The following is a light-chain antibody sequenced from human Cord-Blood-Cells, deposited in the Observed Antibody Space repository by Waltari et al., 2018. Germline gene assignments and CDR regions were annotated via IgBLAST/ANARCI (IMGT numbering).Light chain of an antibody. V-gene: IGLV1-47*01. CDR1: SSNIGSNY. J-gene: IGLJ1*01. Sequence: QSVLTQSPSASGTPGQRVTISCSGSSSNIGSNYVYWYQQLPGTAPKLLIYRNNQRPSGVPDRFSGSKSGTSASLAISGLRSEDEADYYCAAWDDSLSGYVFGTGTKVTVI. CDR3: AAWDDSLSGYV. CDR2: RNN.